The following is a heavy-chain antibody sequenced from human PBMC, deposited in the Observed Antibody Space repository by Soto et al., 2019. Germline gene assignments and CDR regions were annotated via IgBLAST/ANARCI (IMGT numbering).Heavy chain of an antibody. Sequence: GSLRLSCTTSGFSFASFAMTWVRQAPGKGLEWVATISGSDGKTYYADSVKGRFSISSDTSRNTLYLQMNSLRADDTAIYYCAKWSYLDYWGQGTRVTVSS. CDR1: GFSFASFA. J-gene: IGHJ4*02. V-gene: IGHV3-23*01. D-gene: IGHD3-3*01. CDR2: ISGSDGKT. CDR3: AKWSYLDY.